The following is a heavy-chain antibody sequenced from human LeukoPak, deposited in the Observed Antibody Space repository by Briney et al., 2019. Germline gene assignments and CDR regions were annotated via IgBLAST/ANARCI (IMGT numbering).Heavy chain of an antibody. D-gene: IGHD2-2*01. J-gene: IGHJ6*02. Sequence: GESLRISCKGSGYSFTGYWISWVRQMPGKGLEWMGRIDPSDSYTNYSPSFQGHVTISADKAISTAYLQWSSLKASDTAMYYCARPALNCSSTSCYGDYYYYGMDVWGQGTTVTVSS. CDR1: GYSFTGYW. CDR3: ARPALNCSSTSCYGDYYYYGMDV. V-gene: IGHV5-10-1*01. CDR2: IDPSDSYT.